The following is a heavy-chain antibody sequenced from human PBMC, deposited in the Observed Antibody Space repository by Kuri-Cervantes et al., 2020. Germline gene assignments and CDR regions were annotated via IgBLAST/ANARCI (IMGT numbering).Heavy chain of an antibody. Sequence: ASVKVSCKASGYTFTSYGISWVRQAPGQGLEWMGWISAYNGNTNYAQKLQGRVTMTTDTSTSTAYMELRSLRSNDTAVYYCASGIKQGYYYGMDVWGQGTAVTVSS. CDR1: GYTFTSYG. V-gene: IGHV1-18*01. CDR3: ASGIKQGYYYGMDV. J-gene: IGHJ6*02. CDR2: ISAYNGNT. D-gene: IGHD2-21*01.